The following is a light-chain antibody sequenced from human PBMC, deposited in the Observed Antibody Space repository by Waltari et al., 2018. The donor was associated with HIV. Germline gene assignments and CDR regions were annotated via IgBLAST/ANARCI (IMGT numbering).Light chain of an antibody. J-gene: IGKJ2*01. CDR1: PSLVYKSDNSNL. Sequence: DVVVTQSPDSLAVSVGEWATLNCRSSPSLVYKSDNSNLLAWYQQRPEHRRRLLNCGASIGEFGVPDRIAGSGCGTDFTLTISSLQPEAVTTYYCQQYFSVPYTFGQGTKLEIK. V-gene: IGKV4-1*01. CDR3: QQYFSVPYT. CDR2: GAS.